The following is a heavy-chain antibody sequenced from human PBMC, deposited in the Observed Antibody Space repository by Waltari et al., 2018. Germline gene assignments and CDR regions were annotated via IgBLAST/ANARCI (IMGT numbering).Heavy chain of an antibody. CDR3: ARDYCDRTNCHGMDV. CDR1: EFTFSSYA. Sequence: QVQLVESGGGVVQPGRSLRVSCAASEFTFSSYAITWVRQAPGKGLEWVAVISYNERNIYYVDSVKGRFTISRDNSQKMLYLQMNSLRAEDTAVYYCARDYCDRTNCHGMDVWGRGTTVTVSS. CDR2: ISYNERNI. D-gene: IGHD3-22*01. V-gene: IGHV3-30*04. J-gene: IGHJ6*02.